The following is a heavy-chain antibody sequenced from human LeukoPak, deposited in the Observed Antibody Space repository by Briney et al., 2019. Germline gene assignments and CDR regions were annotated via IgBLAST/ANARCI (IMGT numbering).Heavy chain of an antibody. V-gene: IGHV3-23*01. J-gene: IGHJ4*02. CDR2: ISGSGGST. CDR3: AKAGGYITMIVVVITPLVAYFDY. Sequence: PGGSLRLSCAASGFTFSTYSMNWVRQAPGKGLEWVSAISGSGGSTYHADSVKGRFTISRDNSKNTLYLQMNSLRAEDTAVYYCAKAGGYITMIVVVITPLVAYFDYWGQGTLVTVSS. CDR1: GFTFSTYS. D-gene: IGHD3-22*01.